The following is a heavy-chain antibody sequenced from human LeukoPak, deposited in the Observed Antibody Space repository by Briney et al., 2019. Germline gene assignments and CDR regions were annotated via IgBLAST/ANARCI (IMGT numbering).Heavy chain of an antibody. CDR2: ICYSGST. CDR3: ASVTYYYDSSGYVNWFDP. Sequence: PSETLSLTCTVSGGSISSYYWSWIRQPPGKGLEWIGYICYSGSTNYNPSLKSRVTISVDTSKDQFSLKLSSVTAADTAVYYCASVTYYYDSSGYVNWFDPWGQGTLVTVSS. V-gene: IGHV4-59*08. CDR1: GGSISSYY. D-gene: IGHD3-22*01. J-gene: IGHJ5*02.